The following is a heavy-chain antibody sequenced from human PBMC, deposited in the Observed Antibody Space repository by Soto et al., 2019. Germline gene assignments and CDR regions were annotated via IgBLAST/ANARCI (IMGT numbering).Heavy chain of an antibody. V-gene: IGHV3-15*07. CDR3: TTDSRTTLPEIRFDY. J-gene: IGHJ4*01. D-gene: IGHD1-26*01. Sequence: LGGSLRLSCAASCFPFNNAWINWVRQVPGKGLEWVGRVKSKADGGSGDYAAPVKGRFVVSRDDSKDIVYLQMNSLKIEDTGVYYCTTDSRTTLPEIRFDYWGHGTQVTVSS. CDR1: CFPFNNAW. CDR2: VKSKADGGSG.